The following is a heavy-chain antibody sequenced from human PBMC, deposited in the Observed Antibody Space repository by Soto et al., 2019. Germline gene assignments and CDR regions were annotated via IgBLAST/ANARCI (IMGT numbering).Heavy chain of an antibody. CDR3: ATDRSRRNIDY. D-gene: IGHD6-13*01. Sequence: PSETLSLTCTVSSLSPNSEIHYWAWLRQPPGKGLEWIVYIYHRGSTHYTPSLNSRIFASLDTSKSQFSLQLTSVIVADTAVYYCATDRSRRNIDYRGQGTRVTVS. J-gene: IGHJ4*02. CDR1: SLSPNSEIHY. CDR2: IYHRGST. V-gene: IGHV4-30-4*01.